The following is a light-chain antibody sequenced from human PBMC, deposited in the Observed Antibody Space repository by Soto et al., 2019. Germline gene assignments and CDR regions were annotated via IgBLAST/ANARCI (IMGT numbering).Light chain of an antibody. J-gene: IGKJ2*01. CDR2: GAS. V-gene: IGKV3-20*01. Sequence: EIVLTQSPGTLSLPPGERATLSCRASQSVSSTYLAWYQHKRGQAPRLLIYGASRRATGIPDRFGGSGSGTDFTLTISRLEPEDFAVYYCQQYDTPPHTFGQGTKLEIK. CDR3: QQYDTPPHT. CDR1: QSVSSTY.